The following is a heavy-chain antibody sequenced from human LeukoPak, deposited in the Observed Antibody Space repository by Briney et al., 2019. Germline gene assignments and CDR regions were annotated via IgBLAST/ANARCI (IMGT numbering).Heavy chain of an antibody. Sequence: SETLSLTCTVSGGSISSSSYYWGWIRQPPGKGLEWIGSIYYSGSTYYNPSLKSRVTISVDTSKNQFSLKLSSVTAADTAVYYCAGVVVVAATIDYWGQGTLVTVSS. J-gene: IGHJ4*02. CDR2: IYYSGST. D-gene: IGHD2-15*01. CDR1: GGSISSSSYY. CDR3: AGVVVVAATIDY. V-gene: IGHV4-39*01.